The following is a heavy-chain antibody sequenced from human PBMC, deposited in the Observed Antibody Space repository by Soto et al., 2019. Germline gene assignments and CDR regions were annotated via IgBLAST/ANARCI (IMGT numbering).Heavy chain of an antibody. J-gene: IGHJ4*02. D-gene: IGHD2-21*02. V-gene: IGHV1-46*01. CDR3: ARGGHVVVVTAALDY. Sequence: QVQLVQSGAEVKKPGASVKVSCKASGDTFTDYYIHWVRQAPGQGLEWMGTVNPSGGHTTYAQHFLGRMTMTRDTSTSTLIMELASRTSEDTAIYFCARGGHVVVVTAALDYWGQGTLVTVSS. CDR1: GDTFTDYY. CDR2: VNPSGGHT.